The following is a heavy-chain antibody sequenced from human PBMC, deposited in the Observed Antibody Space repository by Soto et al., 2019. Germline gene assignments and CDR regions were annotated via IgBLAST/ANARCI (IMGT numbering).Heavy chain of an antibody. CDR2: IDDRGYT. D-gene: IGHD3-3*01. V-gene: IGHV4-31*03. CDR1: GGSISTGGYY. Sequence: SETLSLTCTVSGGSISTGGYYWSWTRQYPGKGLEWLGYIDDRGYTFYNPSLQSRLTLSMDTSKNQFSLKLSSATAADTAVYFCARKKAGFFYGIDYWGQGTLVTVYS. CDR3: ARKKAGFFYGIDY. J-gene: IGHJ4*02.